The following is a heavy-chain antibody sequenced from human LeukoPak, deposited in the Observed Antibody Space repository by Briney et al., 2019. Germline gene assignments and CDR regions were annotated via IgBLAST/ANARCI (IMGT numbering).Heavy chain of an antibody. CDR1: GYTLTIYY. Sequence: GASVTVSCKASGYTLTIYYMHWVRQAPGQGLEWMGVIKPTVGDTIYAQKFQGRVTMTRDMSTSTVYMELSSLRSDDTAVYYCARYGFSSSWQGGWHAFDIWGQGTMVTVSS. J-gene: IGHJ3*02. D-gene: IGHD6-13*01. CDR3: ARYGFSSSWQGGWHAFDI. CDR2: IKPTVGDT. V-gene: IGHV1-46*01.